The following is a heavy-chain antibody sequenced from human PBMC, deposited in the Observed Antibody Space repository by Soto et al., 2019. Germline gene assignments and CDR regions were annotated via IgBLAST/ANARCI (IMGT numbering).Heavy chain of an antibody. CDR2: ISGSGGST. J-gene: IGHJ1*01. CDR3: AKDYDSSGYQTEYFQH. Sequence: GSLRLSCAASGFTFSSYAMSWVRQAPGKGLEWVSAISGSGGSTYYADSVKGRFTISRNNSKNTLYLQMNSLGAEDTAVYYCAKDYDSSGYQTEYFQHWGQGTLVTVSS. D-gene: IGHD3-22*01. CDR1: GFTFSSYA. V-gene: IGHV3-23*01.